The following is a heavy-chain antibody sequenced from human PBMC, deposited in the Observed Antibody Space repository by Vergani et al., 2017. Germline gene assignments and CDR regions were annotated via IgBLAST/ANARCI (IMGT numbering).Heavy chain of an antibody. CDR1: GGTFSSYA. D-gene: IGHD1-26*01. CDR3: ARVRDPGHGGLKPLGVGNWFDP. V-gene: IGHV1-69*01. J-gene: IGHJ5*02. Sequence: QVQLVQSGAEVKKPGSSVKVSCKASGGTFSSYAISWVRQAPGQGLEWMGGIIPIFGTANYAQKFQGRVTITADESKSTAYMELSRLRSEDTAVYYCARVRDPGHGGLKPLGVGNWFDPWGQGTLVTVSS. CDR2: IIPIFGTA.